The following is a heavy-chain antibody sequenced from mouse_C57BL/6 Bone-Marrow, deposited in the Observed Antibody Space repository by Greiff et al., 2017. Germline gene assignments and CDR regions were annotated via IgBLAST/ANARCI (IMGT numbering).Heavy chain of an antibody. CDR2: INPGSGGT. CDR1: GYAFTNYL. Sequence: VQLQQSGAELVRPGTSVKVSCKASGYAFTNYLIEWVKQRPGQGLEWIGVINPGSGGTNYNEKFKGKATLTADQSSSTAYMQLSSLTSEASAVYFCARRYYGSKYYAMDYWGQGTSVTVSS. CDR3: ARRYYGSKYYAMDY. J-gene: IGHJ4*01. D-gene: IGHD1-1*01. V-gene: IGHV1-54*01.